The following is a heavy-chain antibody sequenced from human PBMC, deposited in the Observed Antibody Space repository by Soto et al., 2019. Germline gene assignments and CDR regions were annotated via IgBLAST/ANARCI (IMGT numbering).Heavy chain of an antibody. Sequence: ASVKDSCEASGGTFSRYAISWVRQAPGQGLEWMGGIIPIFGTANYAQKFQGRVTITADESTSTAYMELSSLRSEDTAVYYCARELRTSHRSLTYWGQGTLVTVSS. CDR2: IIPIFGTA. CDR1: GGTFSRYA. D-gene: IGHD2-2*01. J-gene: IGHJ4*02. V-gene: IGHV1-69*13. CDR3: ARELRTSHRSLTY.